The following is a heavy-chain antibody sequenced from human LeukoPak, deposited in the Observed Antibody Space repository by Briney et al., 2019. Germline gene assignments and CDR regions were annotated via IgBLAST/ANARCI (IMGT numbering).Heavy chain of an antibody. D-gene: IGHD3-10*01. V-gene: IGHV4-34*01. J-gene: IGHJ6*03. CDR3: ARSRHPITMVRGFYYYYYMDV. Sequence: SETLSLTCAVYGGSFSGYYWSWIRQPPGEGLEWIGEINHSGSTNYNPSLKSRVTISVDTSKNQFSLKLSSVTAADTAVYYCARSRHPITMVRGFYYYYYMDVWGKGTTVTVSS. CDR1: GGSFSGYY. CDR2: INHSGST.